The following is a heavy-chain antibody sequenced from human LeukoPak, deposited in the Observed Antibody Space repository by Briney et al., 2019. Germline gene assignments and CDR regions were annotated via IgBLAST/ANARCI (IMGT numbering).Heavy chain of an antibody. Sequence: PGGSLRLSCAASGFVFSSYGMHWVRQAPGKGLEYVSAISSDGGSTYYANSVKGRFTISRDNSKNTLYLQMNSLRAEDTAVYYCARDKQKLGDYWGQGTLVTVSS. CDR3: ARDKQKLGDY. J-gene: IGHJ4*02. CDR2: ISSDGGST. CDR1: GFVFSSYG. V-gene: IGHV3-64*01. D-gene: IGHD6-13*01.